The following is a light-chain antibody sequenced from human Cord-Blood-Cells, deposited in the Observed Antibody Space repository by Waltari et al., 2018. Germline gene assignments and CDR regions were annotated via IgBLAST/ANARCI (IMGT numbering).Light chain of an antibody. CDR2: DVS. V-gene: IGLV2-14*01. Sequence: QSALTQPASVSGSPGQSITISCTGTSRDVGGYTYVSWYQQHPGKAPNLMIYDVSNRPSWVSNRFSDSKSGNTASLTISGLQAEDEADYYCSSYTSSSTYVFGTGTKVTVL. CDR3: SSYTSSSTYV. J-gene: IGLJ1*01. CDR1: SRDVGGYTY.